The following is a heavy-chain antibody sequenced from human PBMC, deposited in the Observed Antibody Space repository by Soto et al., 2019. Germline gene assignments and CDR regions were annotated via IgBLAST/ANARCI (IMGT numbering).Heavy chain of an antibody. CDR1: AGSISSYY. CDR3: ARSIDSSGYYFSNC. Sequence: SETLSLTCTVSAGSISSYYWSWIRHSPGKGLEWIGYIHYSGSTNYNPSLNPSLKSRVTMSVDTSRNQFSLKLSSVTAADTAVYYCARSIDSSGYYFSNCWGQGTLVTVSS. D-gene: IGHD3-22*01. CDR2: IHYSGST. J-gene: IGHJ4*02. V-gene: IGHV4-59*01.